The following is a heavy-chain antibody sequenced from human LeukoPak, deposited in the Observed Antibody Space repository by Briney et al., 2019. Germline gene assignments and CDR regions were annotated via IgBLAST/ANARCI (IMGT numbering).Heavy chain of an antibody. CDR2: ISITGSTI. V-gene: IGHV3-11*04. CDR1: GFTFSDYY. Sequence: PGGSLRLSCAASGFTFSDYYMSWIRQAPEKGLEWVSYISITGSTIYYADSVKGRFTISRDNSKNTLYLQVNSLRAEDTAVYYCAKQYCSGGSCYSGDYFDYWGQGTLVTVSS. CDR3: AKQYCSGGSCYSGDYFDY. D-gene: IGHD2-15*01. J-gene: IGHJ4*02.